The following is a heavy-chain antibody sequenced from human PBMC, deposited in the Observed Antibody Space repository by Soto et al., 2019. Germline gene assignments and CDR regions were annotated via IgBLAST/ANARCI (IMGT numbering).Heavy chain of an antibody. CDR3: AKEAQGSYDY. Sequence: PGGSLRLSCAASGFTFSSYGMHWVRQAPGKGLEWVAVISYDGSNKYYADSVKGRFTISRDNSKNTLYLQMNSLRAEDTAVYYCAKEAQGSYDYWGQGTLVTVSS. CDR2: ISYDGSNK. J-gene: IGHJ4*02. CDR1: GFTFSSYG. V-gene: IGHV3-30*18.